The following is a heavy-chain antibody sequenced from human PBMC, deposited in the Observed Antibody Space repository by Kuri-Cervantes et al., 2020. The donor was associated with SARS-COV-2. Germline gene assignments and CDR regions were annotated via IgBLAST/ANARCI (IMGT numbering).Heavy chain of an antibody. CDR3: ARESSPEPQGYGYYSSTSCYRFDY. V-gene: IGHV4-34*01. CDR1: GGSFSGYY. CDR2: INHSGST. D-gene: IGHD2-2*02. J-gene: IGHJ4*02. Sequence: SETLSLTCAVYGGSFSGYYWSWIRQPPGKGLEWIGEINHSGSTNYNPSLKSRVTISVDTSKNQFSLKLSSVTAADTAVNYCARESSPEPQGYGYYSSTSCYRFDYWGQGTLVTVSS.